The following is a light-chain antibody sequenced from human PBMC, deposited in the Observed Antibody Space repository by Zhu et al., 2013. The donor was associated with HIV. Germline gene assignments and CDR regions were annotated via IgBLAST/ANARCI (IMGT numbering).Light chain of an antibody. J-gene: IGKJ2*01. CDR1: QSVSSSY. CDR2: GAS. CDR3: QQRSNWPYT. Sequence: EIVLTQSPGTLSLSPGERATLSCRASQSVSSSYLAWYQQKPGQAPRLLIYGASSRATGIPDRVSGSGSGTDFTLTISSLEPEDFAVYYCQQRSNWPYTFGQGTKLEIK. V-gene: IGKV3D-20*02.